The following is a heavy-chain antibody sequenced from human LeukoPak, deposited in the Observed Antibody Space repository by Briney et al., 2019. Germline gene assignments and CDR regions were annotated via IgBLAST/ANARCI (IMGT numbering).Heavy chain of an antibody. CDR3: ARHVGTYFDY. V-gene: IGHV4-59*08. D-gene: IGHD3-10*01. CDR1: GASITAYY. CDR2: ISYSGST. Sequence: SSETLSLTCTVSGASITAYYWSWIRQPPGMGLECIGYISYSGSTIYNPSLNSRVTLSVDSSRNQFSLKLSSVTAADTAVYYCARHVGTYFDYWGQGTLVTVSS. J-gene: IGHJ4*02.